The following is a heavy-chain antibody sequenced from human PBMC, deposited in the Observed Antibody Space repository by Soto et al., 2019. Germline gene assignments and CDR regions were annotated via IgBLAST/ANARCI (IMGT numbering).Heavy chain of an antibody. J-gene: IGHJ3*02. V-gene: IGHV3-23*01. CDR2: IRGSGGGT. CDR3: GRDPNGDYIGAFDM. CDR1: GFTFSNYA. D-gene: IGHD4-17*01. Sequence: EVHLLESGGDLVQPGGSLILSCAASGFTFSNYAMMWVRQAPGRGPEWVSAIRGSGGGTDYAASVRGRFTISRDNSKNTRYLLMTSLRADDTAVYYCGRDPNGDYIGAFDMWGQGTMVTVSS.